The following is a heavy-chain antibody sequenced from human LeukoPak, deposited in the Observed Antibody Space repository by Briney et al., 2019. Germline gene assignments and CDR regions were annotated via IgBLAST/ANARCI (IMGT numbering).Heavy chain of an antibody. J-gene: IGHJ4*02. D-gene: IGHD3-16*01. CDR2: IKTKTDGGTT. Sequence: PGGSQTLLCEASGFTFNNVCVNWVRQAPGKGLEWIGRIKTKTDGGTTEYAAPAKDRLTISRDDSNNTVYLQMNSLKTEDTALYYCVTRITSTGDYWGQ. V-gene: IGHV3-15*01. CDR3: VTRITSTGDY. CDR1: GFTFNNVC.